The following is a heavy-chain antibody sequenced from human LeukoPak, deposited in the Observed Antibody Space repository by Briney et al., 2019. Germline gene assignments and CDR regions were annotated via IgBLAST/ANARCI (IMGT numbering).Heavy chain of an antibody. D-gene: IGHD2-15*01. CDR3: ARGRAVVAASDNWFDP. CDR2: INPNSGGT. Sequence: ASVKVSCKASGYTFTGYYMHWVRQAPGQGLEWMGWINPNSGGTNYAQQFQGRVTMTRDTSISTAYMELSRLRSDDTAVYYCARGRAVVAASDNWFDPWGQGTLVTVSS. J-gene: IGHJ5*02. V-gene: IGHV1-2*02. CDR1: GYTFTGYY.